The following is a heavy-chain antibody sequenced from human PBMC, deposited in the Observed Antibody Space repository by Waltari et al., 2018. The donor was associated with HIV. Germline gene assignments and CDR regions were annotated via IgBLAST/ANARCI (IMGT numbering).Heavy chain of an antibody. Sequence: QVQLQESGPGLVKPSETLSLTCTVSGGSIISYYWSWIRQPPGKGLEWIGYIYYSGSNNYNPSLKSRVTISVDKSKNQFSLKLSSVTAAATAVYYCASSRGYEAFDIWGQGTMVTVSS. CDR2: IYYSGSN. V-gene: IGHV4-59*01. D-gene: IGHD5-12*01. CDR1: GGSIISYY. J-gene: IGHJ3*02. CDR3: ASSRGYEAFDI.